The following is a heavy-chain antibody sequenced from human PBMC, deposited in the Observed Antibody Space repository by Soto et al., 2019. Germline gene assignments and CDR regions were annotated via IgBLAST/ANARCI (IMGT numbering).Heavy chain of an antibody. CDR3: ARVATAMRDRWFDP. J-gene: IGHJ5*02. V-gene: IGHV3-48*02. CDR1: GFTFSSYS. D-gene: IGHD5-18*01. Sequence: EVQLVESGGGLVQPGGSLRLSCAASGFTFSSYSMNWVRQAPGKGLEWVSYISSSSSTIYYADSVKGRFTISRDNAKNSLYLQLSSLRDEDTAVYYCARVATAMRDRWFDPWGQGTLVTVSS. CDR2: ISSSSSTI.